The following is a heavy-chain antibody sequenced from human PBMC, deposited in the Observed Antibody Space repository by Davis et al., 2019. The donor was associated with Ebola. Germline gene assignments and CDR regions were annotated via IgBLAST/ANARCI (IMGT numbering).Heavy chain of an antibody. CDR2: VYHTGGT. J-gene: IGHJ5*02. V-gene: IGHV4-59*01. Sequence: SETLSLTCKVSGDPIASFYWTWIRQPPGKGLEWIGYVYHTGGTSYSPSLKSRVTISVDTSQNQFSLKLSSVTAADTAVYYCARYNWHFGGFDPWGQGTLVTVSS. CDR3: ARYNWHFGGFDP. D-gene: IGHD1-20*01. CDR1: GDPIASFY.